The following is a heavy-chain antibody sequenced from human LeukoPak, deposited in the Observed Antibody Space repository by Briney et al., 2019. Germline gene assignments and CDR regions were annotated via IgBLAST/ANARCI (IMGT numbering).Heavy chain of an antibody. CDR2: IKSKTGGGTT. D-gene: IGHD3-22*01. CDR3: TTGPALYYYDSSADY. J-gene: IGHJ4*02. V-gene: IGHV3-15*01. Sequence: GGSLRLSCAASGFTFSNAWMSWVRQAPGKGLEWVGRIKSKTGGGTTDYAAPVKGRFTISRDDSKNTLYLQMNSLKTEDTAVYYCTTGPALYYYDSSADYWGQGTLVTVSS. CDR1: GFTFSNAW.